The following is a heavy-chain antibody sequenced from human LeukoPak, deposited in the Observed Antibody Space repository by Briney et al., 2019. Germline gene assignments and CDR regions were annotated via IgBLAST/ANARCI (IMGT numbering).Heavy chain of an antibody. J-gene: IGHJ6*03. V-gene: IGHV4-30-2*01. CDR2: IYHSGST. Sequence: SETLSLTCTVSGGSIDSGDYYWSWIRRPPGKGLEWIGYIYHSGSTYYNPSLKSRVTISVDRSKNQFSLKLTSVTAADTAVFYCARVVANYYGSGSYSAFYYMDVWGKGTTITVSS. CDR1: GGSIDSGDYY. CDR3: ARVVANYYGSGSYSAFYYMDV. D-gene: IGHD3-10*01.